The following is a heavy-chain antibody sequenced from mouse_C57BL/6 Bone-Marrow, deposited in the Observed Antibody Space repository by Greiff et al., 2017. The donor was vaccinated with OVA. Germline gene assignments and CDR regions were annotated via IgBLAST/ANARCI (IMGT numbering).Heavy chain of an antibody. V-gene: IGHV1-52*01. J-gene: IGHJ1*03. CDR3: ARGGYYWYFDV. CDR2: IDPSDSET. Sequence: QVQLQQPGAELVRPGSSVKLSCKASGYTFTSYWMHWVKQRPIQGLEWIGNIDPSDSETHYNQKFKDKATLTVDKSSSTAYMQLSSLTSEDSAVYYCARGGYYWYFDVWGTGTTVTVSS. CDR1: GYTFTSYW. D-gene: IGHD1-1*02.